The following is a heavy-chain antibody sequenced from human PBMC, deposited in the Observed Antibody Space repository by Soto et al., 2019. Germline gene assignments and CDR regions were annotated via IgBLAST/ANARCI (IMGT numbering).Heavy chain of an antibody. CDR2: ISGSGGRV. CDR1: GFSFGTYV. V-gene: IGHV3-23*01. Sequence: EVQLLESGGGMVEPRGALKLSCAASGFSFGTYVMNWVRQAPGEGLGWVSGISGSGGRVYSADSVKGRFTISRDNSRNTLYLQMNSLRAEDTAIYYCAMTRLYDTGTNDYHRDALDIWGQGTQVTVSS. CDR3: AMTRLYDTGTNDYHRDALDI. D-gene: IGHD3-22*01. J-gene: IGHJ3*02.